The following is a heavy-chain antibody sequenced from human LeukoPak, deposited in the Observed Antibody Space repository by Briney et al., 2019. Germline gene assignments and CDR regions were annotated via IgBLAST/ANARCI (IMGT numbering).Heavy chain of an antibody. V-gene: IGHV3-23*01. CDR3: AKSRSSGYYYNVDY. D-gene: IGHD3-22*01. CDR1: GFTFSSYA. CDR2: ISGSGGST. Sequence: GGSLRVSCAASGFTFSSYAMSWVRQAPGNGLEWVSAISGSGGSTYYVDSVKGRFTISRDNSKNTLYLQMNSLRAEDTAVYYCAKSRSSGYYYNVDYWGQGTLVTVSS. J-gene: IGHJ4*02.